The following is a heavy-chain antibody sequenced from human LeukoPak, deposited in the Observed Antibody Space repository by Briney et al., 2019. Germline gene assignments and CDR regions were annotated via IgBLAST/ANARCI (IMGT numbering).Heavy chain of an antibody. Sequence: GGSLRLSCAASGFTFSSYNMNWVRQAPGRGLEWVSSIGSSRSYIYYADSVKGRFTISRDNAKNSLYLQMNSLRAEDTAVYYCARAHNYYDSSGVLYWGQGTLVTVSS. D-gene: IGHD3-22*01. CDR2: IGSSRSYI. V-gene: IGHV3-21*01. CDR1: GFTFSSYN. CDR3: ARAHNYYDSSGVLY. J-gene: IGHJ4*02.